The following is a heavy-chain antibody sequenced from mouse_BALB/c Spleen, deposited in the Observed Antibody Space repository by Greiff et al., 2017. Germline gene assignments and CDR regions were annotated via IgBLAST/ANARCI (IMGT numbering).Heavy chain of an antibody. CDR1: GFSLTSYG. V-gene: IGHV2-9*02. CDR2: IWAGGST. D-gene: IGHD2-1*01. Sequence: VQLVESGPGLVAPSQSLSLTCTVSGFSLTSYGVHWVRQPPGKGLEWLGVIWAGGSTNYNSAIMSRLSISKDNSKSQVFLKMNSLQTHDTAMYYCARDGVYGNYGEDYWGQGTSVTVSS. J-gene: IGHJ4*01. CDR3: ARDGVYGNYGEDY.